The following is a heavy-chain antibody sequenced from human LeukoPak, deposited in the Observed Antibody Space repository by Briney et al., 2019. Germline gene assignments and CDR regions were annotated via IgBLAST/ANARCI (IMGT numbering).Heavy chain of an antibody. J-gene: IGHJ4*02. Sequence: PGGSLRLSCAASGFTFSSYAMHWVRQAPGKGLEWVAVISYDGSNKYYADSVKGRFTISRDNSKNTLYLQMNSLRAEDTAVYYCARDGANWNHGGYFDYWGEGTLVTVSS. CDR2: ISYDGSNK. D-gene: IGHD1-1*01. CDR1: GFTFSSYA. CDR3: ARDGANWNHGGYFDY. V-gene: IGHV3-30*04.